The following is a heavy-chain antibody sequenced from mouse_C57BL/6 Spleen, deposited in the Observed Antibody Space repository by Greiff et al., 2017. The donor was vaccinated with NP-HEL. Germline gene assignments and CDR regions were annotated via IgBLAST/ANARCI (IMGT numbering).Heavy chain of an antibody. CDR2: IDPEDGDT. CDR1: GFNIKDYY. Sequence: VQLQQSGAELVRPGASVKLSCTASGFNIKDYYMHWVKQRPEQGLEWIGRIDPEDGDTEYAPKFQGKATMTADTSSNTAYLQLSSLTSEDTAVYYCTDSTMITGGFAYWGQGTLVTVSA. J-gene: IGHJ3*01. V-gene: IGHV14-1*01. D-gene: IGHD2-4*01. CDR3: TDSTMITGGFAY.